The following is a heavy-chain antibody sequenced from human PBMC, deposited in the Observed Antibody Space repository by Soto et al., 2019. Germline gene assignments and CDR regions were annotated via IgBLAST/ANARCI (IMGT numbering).Heavy chain of an antibody. J-gene: IGHJ3*02. CDR2: INPSGGST. Sequence: ASVKVSCKASGYTFTIYYMHCVLQSPLQGLEWMGIINPSGGSTSYAQKFQGRVTMTRDTSTSTVYMELSSLRSEDTAVYYCARSKRDYTALDAFDIWGQGTMVTVSS. CDR1: GYTFTIYY. D-gene: IGHD3-3*01. CDR3: ARSKRDYTALDAFDI. V-gene: IGHV1-46*01.